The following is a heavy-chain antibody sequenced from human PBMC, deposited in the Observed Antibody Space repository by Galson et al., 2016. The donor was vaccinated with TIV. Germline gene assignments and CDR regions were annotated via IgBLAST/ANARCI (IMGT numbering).Heavy chain of an antibody. V-gene: IGHV3-23*01. Sequence: SLRLSCAASGFTFSSFAVSWVRQAPGKGLEWVSGISAGGGRTYYADSVKGRFTFSRDNSKNTLYLQMDRLRAEDTAVYYCARGGGYGDVYFDFWRQGSLVTVSS. CDR1: GFTFSSFA. CDR3: ARGGGYGDVYFDF. J-gene: IGHJ4*02. D-gene: IGHD4-17*01. CDR2: ISAGGGRT.